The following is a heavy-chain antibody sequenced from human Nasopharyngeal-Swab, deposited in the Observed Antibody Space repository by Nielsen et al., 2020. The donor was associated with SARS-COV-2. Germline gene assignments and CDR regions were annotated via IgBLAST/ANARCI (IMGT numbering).Heavy chain of an antibody. J-gene: IGHJ6*02. Sequence: ASVTVSCQASGYTFTSYGISWVRQAPGQGLEWMGWISAYNGNTNYAQKLQGRVTMTTDTSTSTAYMELRSLRSDDTAVYYCARWAGIGDYYYGMDVWGQGTTVTVSS. V-gene: IGHV1-18*01. D-gene: IGHD6-19*01. CDR1: GYTFTSYG. CDR2: ISAYNGNT. CDR3: ARWAGIGDYYYGMDV.